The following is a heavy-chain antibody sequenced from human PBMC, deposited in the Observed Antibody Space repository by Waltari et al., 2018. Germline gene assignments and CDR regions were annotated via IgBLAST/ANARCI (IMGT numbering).Heavy chain of an antibody. Sequence: QVQLVQYGAEAKTPGSSVKVSCKASGGTFSSYALSCVRTAPGQGLEWMGGIIPIFGTANYAQKFQGRVTITTDESTSTAYMELSSLRSEDTAVYYCAAQADYGDYPNYYYFDYWGQGTLVTVSS. V-gene: IGHV1-69*05. J-gene: IGHJ4*02. CDR1: GGTFSSYA. CDR2: IIPIFGTA. CDR3: AAQADYGDYPNYYYFDY. D-gene: IGHD4-17*01.